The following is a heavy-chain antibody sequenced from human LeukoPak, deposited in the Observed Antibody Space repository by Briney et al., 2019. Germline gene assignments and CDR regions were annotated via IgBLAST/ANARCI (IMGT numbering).Heavy chain of an antibody. D-gene: IGHD6-25*01. CDR1: GFTFSIYA. CDR2: ISDSGGST. V-gene: IGHV3-23*01. Sequence: PGGSLRLSCAASGFTFSIYAMSWVRQAPGKGLEWVSAISDSGGSTYYADSVKGRFTISRDNRKNTLYLQMSSLSAEDTAVYYCARDGSGFYYYYYMDVWGRGTAVTVSS. CDR3: ARDGSGFYYYYYMDV. J-gene: IGHJ6*03.